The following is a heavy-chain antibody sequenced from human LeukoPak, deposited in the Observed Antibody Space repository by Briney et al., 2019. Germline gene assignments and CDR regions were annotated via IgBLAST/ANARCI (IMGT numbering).Heavy chain of an antibody. CDR1: GFTFSYYW. D-gene: IGHD1-1*01. J-gene: IGHJ3*02. CDR3: TRDLTNWNDATFDI. V-gene: IGHV3-7*01. Sequence: GGSLRLSCAASGFTFSYYWMSWVRQAPGKGLEWVANIKQDGSDKYYVDSVKGRFTISRDNAKNSLCLQMNSLSAEDTAMYYCTRDLTNWNDATFDIWGQGTMVTVSS. CDR2: IKQDGSDK.